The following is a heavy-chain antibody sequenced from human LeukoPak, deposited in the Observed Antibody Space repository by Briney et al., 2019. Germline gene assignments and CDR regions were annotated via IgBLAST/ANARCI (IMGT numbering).Heavy chain of an antibody. D-gene: IGHD2-15*01. V-gene: IGHV3-9*01. CDR2: ISWNSGSI. CDR1: GFTFDDYA. J-gene: IGHJ4*02. CDR3: AKDSETNSEIYYFDY. Sequence: GGSLRLSCAPSGFTFDDYAMHGVRQAPGKGLEWVSGISWNSGSIGYADSVKGRFTISRYNAKNSLYLQMNSLRAEDTALYYCAKDSETNSEIYYFDYCGQGTLVTVSS.